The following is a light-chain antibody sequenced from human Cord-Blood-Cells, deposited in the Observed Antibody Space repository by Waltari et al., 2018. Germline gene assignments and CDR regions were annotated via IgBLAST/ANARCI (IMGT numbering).Light chain of an antibody. Sequence: DIQMTQSPSSLSASVGDRVTTTCRASQSISSYLNWYQQKPGKAPKPLIYAASSLQSGVPSRFSGSGSGTDFTLTISSLQPEDFATYYCQQSYSTPRTFGQGTKVEIK. CDR1: QSISSY. J-gene: IGKJ1*01. CDR3: QQSYSTPRT. CDR2: AAS. V-gene: IGKV1-39*01.